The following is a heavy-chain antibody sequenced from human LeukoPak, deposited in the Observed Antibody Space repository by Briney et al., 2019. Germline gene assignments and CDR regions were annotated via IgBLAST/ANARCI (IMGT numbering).Heavy chain of an antibody. D-gene: IGHD6-19*01. Sequence: GGSLRLSCAASGFTFSSYGMHWVRQAPGKGLEWVAVISYDGSNKYYADSVKGRFTISRDNSKNTLYLQMNSLRAEDTAVYYCAKDSAVAAHFDYWGQGTLVTVSS. CDR1: GFTFSSYG. CDR3: AKDSAVAAHFDY. J-gene: IGHJ4*02. CDR2: ISYDGSNK. V-gene: IGHV3-30*18.